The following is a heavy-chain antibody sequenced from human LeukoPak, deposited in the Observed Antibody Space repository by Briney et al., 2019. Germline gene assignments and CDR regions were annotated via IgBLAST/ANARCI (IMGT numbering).Heavy chain of an antibody. CDR1: GGSFSGYY. CDR2: IYYSGST. D-gene: IGHD3-22*01. Sequence: PSETLSLTCAVYGGSFSGYYWSWIRQPPGKGLEWIGYIYYSGSTYYNPSLKSRVTISVDTSKNQFSLKLSSVTAADTAVYYCARAYYDSSGLDPWGQGTLVTVSS. J-gene: IGHJ5*02. CDR3: ARAYYDSSGLDP. V-gene: IGHV4-34*09.